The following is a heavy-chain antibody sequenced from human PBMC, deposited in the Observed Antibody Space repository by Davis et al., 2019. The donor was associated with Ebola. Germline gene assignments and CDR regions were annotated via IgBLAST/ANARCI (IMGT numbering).Heavy chain of an antibody. CDR3: AREAGEGGTSCPDY. CDR1: GYIFGSHA. V-gene: IGHV3-23*01. CDR2: ITGSTGTT. D-gene: IGHD2-2*01. Sequence: GESLKISCAGSGYIFGSHAMTWVRQAPGKGPEWVSSITGSTGTTFYADSVKGRFTISRDNSKNTLYLQMNSLRAEDTAVYYCAREAGEGGTSCPDYWGQGTLVTVSS. J-gene: IGHJ4*01.